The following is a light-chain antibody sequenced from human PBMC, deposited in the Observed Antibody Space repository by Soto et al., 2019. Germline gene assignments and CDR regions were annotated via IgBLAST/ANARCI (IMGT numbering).Light chain of an antibody. CDR1: QTISSW. J-gene: IGKJ1*01. CDR3: QHYNSYSEA. V-gene: IGKV1-5*03. CDR2: QAS. Sequence: DIQMTQSPSTLSGSVGERVTITCRASQTISSWLAWYQQKPGQAPKLLIYQASTLKSGVPSRFSGSGSGTEFTLTISSLQPDDFATYYCQHYNSYSEAFGQGTKVELK.